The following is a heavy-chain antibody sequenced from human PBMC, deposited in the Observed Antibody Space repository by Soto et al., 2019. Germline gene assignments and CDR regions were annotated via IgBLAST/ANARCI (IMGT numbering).Heavy chain of an antibody. V-gene: IGHV1-18*01. CDR2: ISAYNGDT. Sequence: ASVKVSCKASGATFASFGFRWVRQAPGQGLEWLGWISAYNGDTHYAQKVRDRVTLTTATSTNTAYMELRSLASDDTPVYYFALDRETITDRIREYLGQGTRVTFSS. CDR3: ALDRETITDRIREY. J-gene: IGHJ4*02. CDR1: GATFASFG. D-gene: IGHD3-10*01.